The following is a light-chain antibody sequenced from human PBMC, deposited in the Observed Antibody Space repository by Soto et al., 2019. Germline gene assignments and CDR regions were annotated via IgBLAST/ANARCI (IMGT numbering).Light chain of an antibody. V-gene: IGKV1-5*01. CDR1: QSIYKW. Sequence: DNPMTQSPSTLSASVGDRVTITCRASQSIYKWLAWYQQKPGKAPNLLIYEASNLENGVPSRFSGSGSETELTLTISSLQPDDVATYYCQQYNTYWTFGQGTKVEIK. CDR2: EAS. J-gene: IGKJ1*01. CDR3: QQYNTYWT.